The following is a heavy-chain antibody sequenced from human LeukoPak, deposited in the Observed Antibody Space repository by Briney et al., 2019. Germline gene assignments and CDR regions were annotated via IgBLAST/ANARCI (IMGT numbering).Heavy chain of an antibody. CDR3: ARVQVDTAMVWGDY. CDR1: GGSFSGYY. V-gene: IGHV4-34*01. D-gene: IGHD5-18*01. J-gene: IGHJ4*02. CDR2: INHSGST. Sequence: SETLSLTCAVYGGSFSGYYWSWIRQPPGKGLEWIGEINHSGSTNYNPSLKSRVTISVDTSKNQFSLKLSSVTAADTAVYYCARVQVDTAMVWGDYWGQGTLVTVSS.